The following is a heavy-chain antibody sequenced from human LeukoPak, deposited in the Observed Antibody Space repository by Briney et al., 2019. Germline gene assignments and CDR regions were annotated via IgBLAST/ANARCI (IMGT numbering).Heavy chain of an antibody. Sequence: TPSDTLSLTCIISGGSINSSPYYWGWIRQPPGEGLEWIGTLSYSGKTYYNPTLKTPVTISIDTSKNQFSLKLSSVTAADTAVYYCARQVVILYYFDYWGQGTLVTVSS. D-gene: IGHD3-22*01. J-gene: IGHJ4*02. CDR2: LSYSGKT. CDR3: ARQVVILYYFDY. CDR1: GGSINSSPYY. V-gene: IGHV4-39*07.